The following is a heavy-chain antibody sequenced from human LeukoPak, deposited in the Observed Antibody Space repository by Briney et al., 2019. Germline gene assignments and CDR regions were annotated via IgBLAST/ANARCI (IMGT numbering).Heavy chain of an antibody. CDR1: GYTFTSYY. V-gene: IGHV1-46*01. J-gene: IGHJ4*02. CDR3: ARAGRVVVITYYFDY. CDR2: INPSGGST. D-gene: IGHD3-22*01. Sequence: GASVKVSCKASGYTFTSYYMHWVRQAPGQGLEWMGIINPSGGSTSYAQKFQGRVTVTRDTSTSTVYMELSSLRSEDTAVYYCARAGRVVVITYYFDYWGPGTLVTVSS.